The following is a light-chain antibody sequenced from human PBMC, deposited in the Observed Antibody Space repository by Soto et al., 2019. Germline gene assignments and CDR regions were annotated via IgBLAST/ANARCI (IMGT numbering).Light chain of an antibody. CDR3: QQRSNWPPEAT. V-gene: IGKV3D-20*02. CDR2: GAS. J-gene: IGKJ5*01. Sequence: EIVMTQSPATLSVSPGDGATLSCRASQSVSSSYLAWYQQKPGQAPRLLIYGASTRATGIPARFSGGGSGTDFTLTISSLEPEDFAVYYGQQRSNWPPEATFGQGARPENK. CDR1: QSVSSSY.